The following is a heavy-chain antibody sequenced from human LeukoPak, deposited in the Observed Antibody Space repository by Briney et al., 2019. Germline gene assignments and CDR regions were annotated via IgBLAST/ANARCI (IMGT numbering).Heavy chain of an antibody. Sequence: SETLSLTCTVSGGSTSSYYWSWLRQPPGRGLEWIGYIHYSGETNYNPSLKSRATISLDTSMKQFSLKLSPVTASDTAVYYCARGVSSNSDWGQGTLVTVSS. D-gene: IGHD4-11*01. J-gene: IGHJ4*02. CDR1: GGSTSSYY. CDR2: IHYSGET. V-gene: IGHV4-59*08. CDR3: ARGVSSNSD.